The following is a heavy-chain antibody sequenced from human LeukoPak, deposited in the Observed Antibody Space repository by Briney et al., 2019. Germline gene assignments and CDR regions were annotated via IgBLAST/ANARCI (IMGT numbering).Heavy chain of an antibody. Sequence: SQTLSLTCTVSGGSISSGGYYWSWIRQHPGKGLEWIGYIYYSGSTYYNPSLKSRVTISVDTSKNQFSLKLSSVTAADTAVYYCARDLGDNWNPRLGMDVWGQGTTVTVSS. J-gene: IGHJ6*02. CDR1: GGSISSGGYY. D-gene: IGHD1-20*01. CDR3: ARDLGDNWNPRLGMDV. CDR2: IYYSGST. V-gene: IGHV4-31*03.